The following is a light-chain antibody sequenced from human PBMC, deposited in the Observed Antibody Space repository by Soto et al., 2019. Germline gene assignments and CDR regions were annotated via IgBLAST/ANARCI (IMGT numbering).Light chain of an antibody. V-gene: IGKV1-5*03. Sequence: DIPMTQSPSTLSASVGDIVTITCRASQSISVWLAWYQQKAGKAPNLMIYKASRLESGVPSRFSGSGSETEFTLTISGLQPGDSATYYCQQYNSYSPTLGQGTKVDIK. CDR3: QQYNSYSPT. J-gene: IGKJ1*01. CDR1: QSISVW. CDR2: KAS.